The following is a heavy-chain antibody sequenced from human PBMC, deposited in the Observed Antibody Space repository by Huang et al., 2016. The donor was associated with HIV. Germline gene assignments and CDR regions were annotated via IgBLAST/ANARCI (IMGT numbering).Heavy chain of an antibody. CDR3: ARARGFLYDSTGYYSRYYFDS. Sequence: QVQLVQSGAEVKKPGASVKVSCKASGFNFNNYGFNWVRQDSGQGRGWMGWMNPKSGNTGQAQKVQGRVTITRNTSITTAYMELRSLRSEDTAVYYCARARGFLYDSTGYYSRYYFDSWGQGTLVTISS. V-gene: IGHV1-8*03. CDR1: GFNFNNYG. J-gene: IGHJ4*02. D-gene: IGHD3-22*01. CDR2: MNPKSGNT.